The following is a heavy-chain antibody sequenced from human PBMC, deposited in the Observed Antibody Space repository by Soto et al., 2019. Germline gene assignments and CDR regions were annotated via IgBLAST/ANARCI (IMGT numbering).Heavy chain of an antibody. CDR1: GYTFTRYG. Sequence: QGQLVQSGAEVKKPGASVKVSCKASGYTFTRYGISWVRQAPGQGLEWMGWISGYNGDTKYAQKFQGRDTMTVDTSTTTAYMELRSLTSDDRAVYYCAKNGQPPYYYYGMDVWGQGTTVTVSS. CDR2: ISGYNGDT. V-gene: IGHV1-18*01. CDR3: AKNGQPPYYYYGMDV. D-gene: IGHD2-8*01. J-gene: IGHJ6*02.